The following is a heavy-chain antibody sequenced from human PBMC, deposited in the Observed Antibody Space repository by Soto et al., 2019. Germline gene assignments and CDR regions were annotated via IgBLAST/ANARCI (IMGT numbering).Heavy chain of an antibody. CDR1: GFTFSDYA. V-gene: IGHV3-64*04. Sequence: PVGSLRLSCSASGFTFSDYAIHWVRQAPGKGLQYVSGISGYGDKTYTADSVKGRFAISRDNAKNSLHLQMNSLSAEDTAFYYCVKDESINWYSGHFRHWGQGTLVTVSS. CDR2: ISGYGDKT. J-gene: IGHJ1*01. D-gene: IGHD6-13*01. CDR3: VKDESINWYSGHFRH.